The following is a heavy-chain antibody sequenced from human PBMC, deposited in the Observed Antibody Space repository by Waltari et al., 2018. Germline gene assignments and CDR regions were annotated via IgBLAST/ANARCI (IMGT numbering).Heavy chain of an antibody. CDR1: GGSFSGYY. V-gene: IGHV4-34*01. CDR2: INHSGST. CDR3: ARGDGDQRGNWFDP. D-gene: IGHD4-17*01. Sequence: QVQLQQWGAGLLKPSETLSLTCAVYGGSFSGYYWSWLPQPPGKGLEWIGEINHSGSTNYNPSLKSRVTISVDTPKNQFSLKLSSVTAADTAVYYCARGDGDQRGNWFDPWGQGTLVTVSS. J-gene: IGHJ5*02.